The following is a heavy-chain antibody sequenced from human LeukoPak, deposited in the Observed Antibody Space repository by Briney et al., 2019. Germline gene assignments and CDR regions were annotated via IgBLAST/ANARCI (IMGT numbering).Heavy chain of an antibody. J-gene: IGHJ4*02. D-gene: IGHD2-2*01. V-gene: IGHV1-8*01. Sequence: ASVKVSCKASGYTFTSHHINWVRQAAGQGLEWMGWMNPNSGNTVYAQKFQGRVTMTWDTSISTDYMELSSLRSEDTAVYYCARGRPTSLGGIYWGQGTLVTVSS. CDR1: GYTFTSHH. CDR2: MNPNSGNT. CDR3: ARGRPTSLGGIY.